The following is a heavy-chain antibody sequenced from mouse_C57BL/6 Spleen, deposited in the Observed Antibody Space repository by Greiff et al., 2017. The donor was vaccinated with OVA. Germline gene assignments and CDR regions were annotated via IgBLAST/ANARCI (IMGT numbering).Heavy chain of an antibody. J-gene: IGHJ4*01. CDR3: ARGRDDLAMDY. D-gene: IGHD2-3*01. V-gene: IGHV3-1*01. Sequence: EVQVVESGPGLVKPSQSLSLTCTVTGYSITSGYDWHWIRHFPGNKLEWMGYITYSGSTNYNPNFKSRISITHDTSTNPIFLKLNSVTTEDTATYYCARGRDDLAMDYWGQGTSVTVSS. CDR1: GYSITSGYD. CDR2: ITYSGST.